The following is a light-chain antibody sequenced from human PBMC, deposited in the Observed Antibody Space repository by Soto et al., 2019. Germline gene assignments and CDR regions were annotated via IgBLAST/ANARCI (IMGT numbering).Light chain of an antibody. Sequence: QSALTQPASMSGSPGQSITISCTGTSGDVGCYDFVSWYQQHPGKVPRLIIYGVTKRPSGVSHRFSGSKSGNTASLTTSGLEVEDEVDYSCASATGSSIYLFGGGTKLTVL. CDR3: ASATGSSIYL. J-gene: IGLJ2*01. CDR1: SGDVGCYDF. CDR2: GVT. V-gene: IGLV2-14*03.